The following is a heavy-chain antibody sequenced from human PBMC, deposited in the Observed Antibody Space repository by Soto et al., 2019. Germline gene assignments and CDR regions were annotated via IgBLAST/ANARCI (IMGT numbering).Heavy chain of an antibody. CDR3: ARVPPDYYDSSGSFDY. CDR2: ISAYNGNT. V-gene: IGHV1-18*01. Sequence: ASVKVSCKASGYTFTSYGISWVRQAPGQGLEWMGWISAYNGNTNYAQKLQGRVTMTTDTSTSTAYMELRSLRSDDTAVYYCARVPPDYYDSSGSFDYWGQGTLVTVSS. J-gene: IGHJ4*02. CDR1: GYTFTSYG. D-gene: IGHD3-22*01.